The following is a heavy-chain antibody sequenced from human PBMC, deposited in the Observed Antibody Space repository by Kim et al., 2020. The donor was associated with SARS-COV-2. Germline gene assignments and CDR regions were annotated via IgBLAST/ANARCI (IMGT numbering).Heavy chain of an antibody. V-gene: IGHV4-59*08. J-gene: IGHJ6*02. D-gene: IGHD3-10*01. Sequence: PSLKSRVTISVDTSKNQFSLKLSSVTAADTAVYYCARLSGYYYYYYGMDVWGQGTTVTVSS. CDR3: ARLSGYYYYYYGMDV.